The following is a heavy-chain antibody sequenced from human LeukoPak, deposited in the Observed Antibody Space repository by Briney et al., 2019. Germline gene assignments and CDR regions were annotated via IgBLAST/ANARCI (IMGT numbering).Heavy chain of an antibody. V-gene: IGHV4-34*01. CDR3: ARGPRNVI. Sequence: PSETLSLTCAVYGGSLSGYYWSWIRQPPGKGLEWIGEINHSGSTNYNPSLKSRVTISVDTSKDQFSLKLSSVTAADTAVYYCARGPRNVIWGQGTMVTVSS. CDR2: INHSGST. D-gene: IGHD1-14*01. CDR1: GGSLSGYY. J-gene: IGHJ3*02.